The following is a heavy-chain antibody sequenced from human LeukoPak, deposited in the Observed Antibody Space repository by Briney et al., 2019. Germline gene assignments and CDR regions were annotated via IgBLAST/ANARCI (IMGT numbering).Heavy chain of an antibody. Sequence: PGGSLRLSCAASGFTFSSYGMDWVRQAPGKGLEWVAVIPYDGSNKYYADSVKGRFTISRDNSKNTLYLQMNSLRAEDTAVYYCARDRAFRSGSYYPGNNWFDPWGQGTLVTVSS. V-gene: IGHV3-30*03. CDR2: IPYDGSNK. J-gene: IGHJ5*02. D-gene: IGHD3-10*01. CDR3: ARDRAFRSGSYYPGNNWFDP. CDR1: GFTFSSYG.